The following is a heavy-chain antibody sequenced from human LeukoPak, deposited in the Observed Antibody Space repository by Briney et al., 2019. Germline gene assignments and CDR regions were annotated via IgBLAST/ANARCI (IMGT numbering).Heavy chain of an antibody. Sequence: KPSETLSLTCTVSGGSISSSSYYWGWIRQPPGKGLEWIGSIYYSGSTYYNPSLKSRVTISVDKSKNQFSLKLSSVTAADTAVYYCARGVAGMRVDYWGQGTLVTVSS. V-gene: IGHV4-39*07. CDR1: GGSISSSSYY. D-gene: IGHD6-19*01. CDR3: ARGVAGMRVDY. J-gene: IGHJ4*02. CDR2: IYYSGST.